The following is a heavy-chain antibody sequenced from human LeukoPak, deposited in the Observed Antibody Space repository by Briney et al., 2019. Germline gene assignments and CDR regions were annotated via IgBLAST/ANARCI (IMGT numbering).Heavy chain of an antibody. J-gene: IGHJ4*02. Sequence: GASVKVSCKASGYTFTGYYMHWVRQAPGQGLEWMGWISAYNGNTNYAQKLQGRVTMTTDTSTSTAYMELRSLRSGDTAVYYCARHETDYGDYSRQDYWGQGTLVTVSS. V-gene: IGHV1-18*04. CDR1: GYTFTGYY. CDR2: ISAYNGNT. CDR3: ARHETDYGDYSRQDY. D-gene: IGHD4-17*01.